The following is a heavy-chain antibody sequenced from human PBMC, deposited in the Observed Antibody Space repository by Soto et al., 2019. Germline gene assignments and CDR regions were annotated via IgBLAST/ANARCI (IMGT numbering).Heavy chain of an antibody. Sequence: QITLKESGPPLVRPAQTLTLTCAFSGFSLTTTRMGVAWIGQPPGKALEWLALIYWDDDKRYSPSLKNRLTVSKDTSTNRVVLTITNISPDDTGTYFCAHAGDFDLLSFDRWGPGTLVTVSS. V-gene: IGHV2-5*02. D-gene: IGHD2-15*01. J-gene: IGHJ4*02. CDR2: IYWDDDK. CDR1: GFSLTTTRMG. CDR3: AHAGDFDLLSFDR.